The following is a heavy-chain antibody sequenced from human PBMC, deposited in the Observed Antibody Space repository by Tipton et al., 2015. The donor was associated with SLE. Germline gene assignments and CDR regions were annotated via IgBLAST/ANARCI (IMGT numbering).Heavy chain of an antibody. CDR3: ARFSGGRIDY. J-gene: IGHJ4*02. CDR2: ISSSGSST. V-gene: IGHV3-11*04. D-gene: IGHD6-25*01. CDR1: GFTFSDYY. Sequence: SLRLSCAASGFTFSDYYMTWIRRAPGKGLEWLSHISSSGSSTYYADSVKGRFTISRDNIKNTLYLQMNSLRAEDTVVYYCARFSGGRIDYWGQGTLVTVSS.